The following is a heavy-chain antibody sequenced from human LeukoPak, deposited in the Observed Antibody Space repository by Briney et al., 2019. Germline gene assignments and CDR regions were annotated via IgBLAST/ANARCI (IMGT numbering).Heavy chain of an antibody. V-gene: IGHV3-48*04. CDR2: ISSSGSTI. CDR3: ARDHIDYAAMQTFFDY. CDR1: GFTFSSYG. J-gene: IGHJ4*02. Sequence: GGSLRLSYAVSGFTFSSYGMSWVRQAPGKGLEWVAYISSSGSTIYYADSVKGRFTISRDNAKNSLYLQMNSLRAEDTAVYYCARDHIDYAAMQTFFDYWGQGTLVTVSS. D-gene: IGHD5-18*01.